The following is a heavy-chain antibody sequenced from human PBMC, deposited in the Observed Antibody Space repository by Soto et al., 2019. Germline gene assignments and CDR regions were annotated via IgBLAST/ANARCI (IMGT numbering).Heavy chain of an antibody. J-gene: IGHJ4*02. CDR1: GGSISSGDYY. D-gene: IGHD3-22*01. V-gene: IGHV4-30-4*01. CDR2: IYYSGST. Sequence: TSETLSLTCTVSGGSISSGDYYWSWIRQPPGKGLEWIGYIYYSGSTYYNPSLKSRVTISVDTSKNQFSLKLSSVTAADTAVYYCARSCLPLRGHDYGDPATYYYDSSCDYWGQGTLVTVSS. CDR3: ARSCLPLRGHDYGDPATYYYDSSCDY.